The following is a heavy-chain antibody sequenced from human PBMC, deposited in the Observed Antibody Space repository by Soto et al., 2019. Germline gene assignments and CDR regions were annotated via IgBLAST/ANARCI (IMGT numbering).Heavy chain of an antibody. D-gene: IGHD6-19*01. V-gene: IGHV3-30*18. CDR2: ISYDGSNK. CDR1: GFTFSSYG. CDR3: PKDPFRIAVAAPFPS. J-gene: IGHJ4*02. Sequence: QVQLVESGGGVVQPGRSLRLSCAASGFTFSSYGMHWVRQAPGKGLEWVAVISYDGSNKYYADSVKGRFTISRDNSKNTLLLQRTGLRAEDTAVYYFPKDPFRIAVAAPFPSWAKETLVTVSS.